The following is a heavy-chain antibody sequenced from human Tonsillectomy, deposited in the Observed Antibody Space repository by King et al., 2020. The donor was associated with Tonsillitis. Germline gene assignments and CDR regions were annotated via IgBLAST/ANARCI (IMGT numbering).Heavy chain of an antibody. J-gene: IGHJ6*02. V-gene: IGHV1-46*01. CDR3: ARPLREYPIIYGMDV. CDR2: INPSDGTR. Sequence: QLVQSGVEVKKPGASVKVSCKASGYTFTSYYMNWVRQAPGQGLEWMGIINPSDGTRSHAQKFQGRVTMTRDTSTSTVYMELSSLRSEDTAVYYCARPLREYPIIYGMDVWGQGTTVTVSS. D-gene: IGHD3-10*01. CDR1: GYTFTSYY.